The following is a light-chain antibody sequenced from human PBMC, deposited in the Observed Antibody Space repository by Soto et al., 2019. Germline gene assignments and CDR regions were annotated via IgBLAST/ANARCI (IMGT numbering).Light chain of an antibody. CDR1: QGIGSP. V-gene: IGKV1-9*01. CDR3: QQRNSYPIT. CDR2: TAS. J-gene: IGKJ5*01. Sequence: DIQLTQSPSLLSASVGDRVTITCRASQGIGSPLAWYHQKAGKAPKLLIHTASTLQSGVPSRFSGSGSGTDFTLTITSLQPEDFATYYCQQRNSYPITFGQGTRLEIK.